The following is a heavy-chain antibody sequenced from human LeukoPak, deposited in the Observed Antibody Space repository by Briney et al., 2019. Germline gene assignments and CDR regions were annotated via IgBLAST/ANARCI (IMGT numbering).Heavy chain of an antibody. J-gene: IGHJ4*02. V-gene: IGHV3-74*01. CDR3: ARGNQQLPRSTPDY. CDR2: IKTDGSTT. Sequence: PGGPLRLSCAVSGFTFSSSWMHWVRHAPGKGLVWVSHIKTDGSTTAYADSVKGRFTISRDNAKNTLYLQMNSLRAEDTGVYYCARGNQQLPRSTPDYWGQGTLVTVSS. CDR1: GFTFSSSW. D-gene: IGHD2-2*01.